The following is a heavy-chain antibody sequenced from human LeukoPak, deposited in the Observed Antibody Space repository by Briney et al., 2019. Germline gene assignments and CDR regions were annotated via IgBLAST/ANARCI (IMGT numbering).Heavy chain of an antibody. J-gene: IGHJ4*02. Sequence: GTSLRLSCAAFGFKFNNYGIHWVRQAPGKGLEWVANIKRDGNEKYYVDSVKGRFTISRDNAKNSLYLQMNSLRADDTAIYYCAKYGGGYYFDYWGQGTLVTVSS. D-gene: IGHD1-26*01. V-gene: IGHV3-7*01. CDR1: GFKFNNYG. CDR2: IKRDGNEK. CDR3: AKYGGGYYFDY.